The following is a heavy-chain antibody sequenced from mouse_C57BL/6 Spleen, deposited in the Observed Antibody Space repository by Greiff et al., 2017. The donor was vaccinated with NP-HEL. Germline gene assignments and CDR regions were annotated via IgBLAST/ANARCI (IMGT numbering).Heavy chain of an antibody. J-gene: IGHJ3*01. V-gene: IGHV7-3*01. CDR3: ARSPLTGTGAWFAY. CDR2: IRNKANGYTT. Sequence: EVQVVESGGGLVQPGGSLSLSCAASGFTFTDYYMSWVRQPPGTALEWLGFIRNKANGYTTEYSASVKGRFTISRDNSQSILYLQMNALRAEDSATYYCARSPLTGTGAWFAYWGQGTLVTVSA. CDR1: GFTFTDYY. D-gene: IGHD4-1*01.